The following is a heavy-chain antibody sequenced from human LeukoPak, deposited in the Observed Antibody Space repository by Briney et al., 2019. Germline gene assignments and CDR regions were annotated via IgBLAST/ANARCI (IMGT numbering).Heavy chain of an antibody. CDR3: AKGYSGYDFPSGY. CDR2: ISSSSSYI. Sequence: GGSLRLSCAASGFTFSDYSMNWVRQAPGKGLEWVSSISSSSSYIFYADSVRGRFSISRDNAKNSLYLQMNSLRAEDTAVYYCAKGYSGYDFPSGYWGQGTLVTVSS. CDR1: GFTFSDYS. D-gene: IGHD5-12*01. J-gene: IGHJ4*02. V-gene: IGHV3-21*01.